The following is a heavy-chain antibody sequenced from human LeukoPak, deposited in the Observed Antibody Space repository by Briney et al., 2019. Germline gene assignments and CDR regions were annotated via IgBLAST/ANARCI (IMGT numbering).Heavy chain of an antibody. Sequence: GGSLRLSCAVSGFTFSSYSMNWVGQAPGKGLEWASSISSTSSYIYYADSVKGRFTIYRDNAKSSLYLQMNSLRAEDTAVYYCGRDSGGGYNYYLDYWGQGILVTVCS. CDR1: GFTFSSYS. D-gene: IGHD5-24*01. CDR3: GRDSGGGYNYYLDY. CDR2: ISSTSSYI. V-gene: IGHV3-21*01. J-gene: IGHJ4*02.